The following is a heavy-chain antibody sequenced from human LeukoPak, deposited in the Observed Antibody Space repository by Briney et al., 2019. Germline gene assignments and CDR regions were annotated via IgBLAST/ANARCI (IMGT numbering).Heavy chain of an antibody. CDR2: IYSGGST. J-gene: IGHJ6*03. V-gene: IGHV3-66*02. CDR3: AREFPGGYMDV. D-gene: IGHD3-10*01. Sequence: GGSLRLSCAASGFTVSSNYLTWVRQAPGKGLEWASVIYSGGSTYYADSVKGRFTISRDNSKNTLYLQMNSLRAEDTAVYYCAREFPGGYMDVWGKGTTVTVSS. CDR1: GFTVSSNY.